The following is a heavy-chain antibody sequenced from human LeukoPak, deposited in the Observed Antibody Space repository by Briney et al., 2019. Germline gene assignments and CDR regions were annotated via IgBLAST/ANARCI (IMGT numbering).Heavy chain of an antibody. CDR1: GGTFSSYA. Sequence: SVKVSCKASGGTFSSYAISWVRQAPGQGLEWMGGIIPIFGAANYAQKFQGRVTITADESTSTAYMELSSLRSEDTAVYYCARDGGYYGGNNYWGQGTLVTVSS. CDR3: ARDGGYYGGNNY. CDR2: IIPIFGAA. V-gene: IGHV1-69*13. D-gene: IGHD4-23*01. J-gene: IGHJ4*02.